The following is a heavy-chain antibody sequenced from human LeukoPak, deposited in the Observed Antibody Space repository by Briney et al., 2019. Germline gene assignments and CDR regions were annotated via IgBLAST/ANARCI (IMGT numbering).Heavy chain of an antibody. V-gene: IGHV3-30*04. D-gene: IGHD3-10*01. CDR1: GFTFSSYA. CDR2: ISYDGSNK. Sequence: GGSLRLSCAASGFTFSSYAMHWVRQAPGKGLEWVAVISYDGSNKYYADSVKGRFTISRDNSKNTLYLQMNSLRAEDTAVYYCARGSYYYGSGEHGMDVWGKGTTVTISS. J-gene: IGHJ6*04. CDR3: ARGSYYYGSGEHGMDV.